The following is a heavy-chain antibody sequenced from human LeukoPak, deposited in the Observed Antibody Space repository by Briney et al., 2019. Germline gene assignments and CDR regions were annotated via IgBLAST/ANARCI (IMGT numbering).Heavy chain of an antibody. CDR3: AKDRRTTVVTPGHYYGMDV. V-gene: IGHV3-30*18. J-gene: IGHJ6*02. CDR2: ISYDGSNK. CDR1: GFTFSSYG. D-gene: IGHD4-23*01. Sequence: GGSLRLSCAASGFTFSSYGMHWVRQAPGKGLEWVADISYDGSNKYYADSVKGRFTISRDNSKNTLYLQMNSLRAEDTAVYYCAKDRRTTVVTPGHYYGMDVWGQGTTVTVSS.